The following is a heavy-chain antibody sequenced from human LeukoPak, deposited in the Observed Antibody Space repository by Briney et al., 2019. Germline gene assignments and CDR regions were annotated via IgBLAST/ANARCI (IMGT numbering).Heavy chain of an antibody. CDR2: ISYDGSNK. D-gene: IGHD3-10*01. CDR3: ARGGQFDGSGSYYLFDY. CDR1: GFTFSSYA. Sequence: GGSLRLSCAASGFTFSSYAMHWVRQAPGKGLEWVAVISYDGSNKYYADSVTGRFTISRDNSKNTLYLQMNSLRAEDTAVYYCARGGQFDGSGSYYLFDYWGQGTLVTVSS. J-gene: IGHJ4*02. V-gene: IGHV3-30-3*01.